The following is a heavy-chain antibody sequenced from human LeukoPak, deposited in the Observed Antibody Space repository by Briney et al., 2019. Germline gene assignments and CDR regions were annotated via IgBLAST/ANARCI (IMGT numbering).Heavy chain of an antibody. CDR1: GYTFTSYA. Sequence: SVKVSCKASGYTFTSYAISWVRQAPGQGLEWMGRIIPILGIANYAQKFQGRVTITADKSTSTAYMELSSLRSEDTAVYYCARISKSNYYGMDVWGQGTTVTVSS. CDR3: ARISKSNYYGMDV. J-gene: IGHJ6*02. CDR2: IIPILGIA. V-gene: IGHV1-69*04.